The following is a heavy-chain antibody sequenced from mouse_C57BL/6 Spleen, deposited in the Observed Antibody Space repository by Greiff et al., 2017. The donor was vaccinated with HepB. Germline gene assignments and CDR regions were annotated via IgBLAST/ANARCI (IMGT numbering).Heavy chain of an antibody. Sequence: EVMLVESGGDLVKPGGSLKLSCAASGFTFSSYGMSWVRQTPDKRLEWVATISSGGSYTYYPDSVKGRFTISRDNAKNTLYLQMSSLQSEDTAMYYCARRGSSYGWYFDVWGTGTTVTVSS. CDR1: GFTFSSYG. CDR3: ARRGSSYGWYFDV. D-gene: IGHD1-1*01. CDR2: ISSGGSYT. J-gene: IGHJ1*03. V-gene: IGHV5-6*02.